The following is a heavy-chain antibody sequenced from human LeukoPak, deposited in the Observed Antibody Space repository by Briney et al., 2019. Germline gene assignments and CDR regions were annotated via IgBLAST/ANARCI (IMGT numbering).Heavy chain of an antibody. J-gene: IGHJ3*02. V-gene: IGHV3-21*01. CDR3: ARESGYYVGSSAFDI. Sequence: GGSLRLSCAASGFTFSSYSMNWVRQAPGKGLEWVSSISSSSSYIYYADSVKGRFTISRDNAKNSLYLQMNSLRAEDTAVYYCARESGYYVGSSAFDIWGQGTMVTVSS. D-gene: IGHD3-3*01. CDR1: GFTFSSYS. CDR2: ISSSSSYI.